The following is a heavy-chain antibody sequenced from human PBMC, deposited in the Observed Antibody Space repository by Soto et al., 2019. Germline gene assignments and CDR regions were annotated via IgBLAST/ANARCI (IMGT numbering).Heavy chain of an antibody. D-gene: IGHD2-8*01. Sequence: EVQLVESGGGLVLPGGSLRLSCAASGFTFSSYWMTWVRQAPGKGLEWVANIRQGGGQIDYVDSVKGRFTISRDNAKNSLYLQMNSLKAEDTAVYYCARWTVSANNWFDPWGQGTLVTVSS. CDR1: GFTFSSYW. V-gene: IGHV3-7*05. CDR2: IRQGGGQI. J-gene: IGHJ5*02. CDR3: ARWTVSANNWFDP.